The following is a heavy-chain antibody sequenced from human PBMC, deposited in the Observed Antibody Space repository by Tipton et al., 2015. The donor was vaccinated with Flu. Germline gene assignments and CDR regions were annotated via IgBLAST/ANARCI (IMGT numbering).Heavy chain of an antibody. Sequence: TLSLTCTVSGDSISSYYWSWIRQPAGRGLEWIGRMDSSGSTNYNPSLKSRVTMSVDTSKNQFSLKLSSVTAADTAVYYCARDIDLYTSGWTGGNWGQGALVTVSS. CDR3: ARDIDLYTSGWTGGN. J-gene: IGHJ4*02. D-gene: IGHD6-19*01. CDR1: GDSISSYY. CDR2: MDSSGST. V-gene: IGHV4-4*07.